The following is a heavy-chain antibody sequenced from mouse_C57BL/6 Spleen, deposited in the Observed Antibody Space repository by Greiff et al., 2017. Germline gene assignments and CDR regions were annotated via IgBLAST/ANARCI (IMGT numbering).Heavy chain of an antibody. CDR2: IHPNSGST. CDR1: GYTFTSYW. Sequence: QVQLKQPGAELVKPGASVKLSCKASGYTFTSYWMHWVKQRPGQGLEWIGMIHPNSGSTNYNEKFKSKATLTVDKSSSTAYMQLSSLTSEDSAVYYCARELLGRYFDYWGQGTTLTVSS. J-gene: IGHJ2*01. D-gene: IGHD2-1*01. CDR3: ARELLGRYFDY. V-gene: IGHV1-64*01.